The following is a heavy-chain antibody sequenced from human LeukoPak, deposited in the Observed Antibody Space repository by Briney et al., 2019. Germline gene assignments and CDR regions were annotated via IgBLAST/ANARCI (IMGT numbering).Heavy chain of an antibody. CDR3: VVGGSPGY. J-gene: IGHJ4*02. CDR2: ISTDGYTT. Sequence: GGSLRLSCAASGFAFSAYKMHWVRQAPRKGLVWVSRISTDGYTTDYADFVQGRFTASRDNTKNTWSLEMNSLRAEDTAVYYCVVGGSPGYWGQGTLVTVSS. D-gene: IGHD2-15*01. CDR1: GFAFSAYK. V-gene: IGHV3-74*01.